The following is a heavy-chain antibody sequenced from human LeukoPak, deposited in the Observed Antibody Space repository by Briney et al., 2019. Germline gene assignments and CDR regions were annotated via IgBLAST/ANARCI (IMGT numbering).Heavy chain of an antibody. CDR3: ARDSNYYDSSGYYSMIDY. CDR1: GFTFSSYS. CDR2: ISSSSSTV. J-gene: IGHJ4*02. Sequence: GGSLRLSCAASGFTFSSYSMNWVRQAPGKGLEWVSYISSSSSTVYYADSVKGRFTISRDNDKNSLYLQMNSLRAEDTAVYYCARDSNYYDSSGYYSMIDYWGQGTLVTVSS. V-gene: IGHV3-48*01. D-gene: IGHD3-22*01.